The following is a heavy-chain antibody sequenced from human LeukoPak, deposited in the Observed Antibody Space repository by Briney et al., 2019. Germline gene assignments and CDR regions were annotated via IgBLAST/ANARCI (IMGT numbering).Heavy chain of an antibody. CDR3: ASAMIGVPDDAFYI. J-gene: IGHJ3*02. CDR1: GGSFSGYY. D-gene: IGHD3-22*01. CDR2: INHSGGT. Sequence: SETLSLTCAVYGGSFSGYYWSWIRQPPGKGLEWIGEINHSGGTNYNPSLKSRVTISVDTSKNQFSLKLSSVTAADTAVYYCASAMIGVPDDAFYIWGQGTMVTVSS. V-gene: IGHV4-34*01.